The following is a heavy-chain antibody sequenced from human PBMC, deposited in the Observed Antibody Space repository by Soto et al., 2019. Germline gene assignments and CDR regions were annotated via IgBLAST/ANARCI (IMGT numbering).Heavy chain of an antibody. CDR3: ASHVSGNWFDP. CDR2: TNPGDSDT. Sequence: VESLKISCNGFGYSFSRYWIGWVRQMPGKGLEWMGITNPGDSDTRYSPSFQGQVTISVDKSISTAYLQWSSLKASDTAMYYCASHVSGNWFDPWGQGTQVTVSS. D-gene: IGHD1-26*01. CDR1: GYSFSRYW. V-gene: IGHV5-51*01. J-gene: IGHJ5*02.